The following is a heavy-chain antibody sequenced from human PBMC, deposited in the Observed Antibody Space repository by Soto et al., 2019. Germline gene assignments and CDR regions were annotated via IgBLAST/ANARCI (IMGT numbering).Heavy chain of an antibody. J-gene: IGHJ3*02. Sequence: GPSVKVSCKASGYTFTSYDINWVQQATGQGLEWMGWMNPNSGNTGYAQKFQGRVTMTRNTSISTAYMELSSLRSEDTAVYYCARTFSGIAAFDIWGQGTMVTVSS. D-gene: IGHD6-13*01. CDR1: GYTFTSYD. CDR3: ARTFSGIAAFDI. CDR2: MNPNSGNT. V-gene: IGHV1-8*01.